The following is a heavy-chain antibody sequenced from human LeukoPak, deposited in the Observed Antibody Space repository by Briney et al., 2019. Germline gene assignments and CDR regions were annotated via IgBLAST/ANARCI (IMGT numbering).Heavy chain of an antibody. J-gene: IGHJ4*02. V-gene: IGHV1-69*13. D-gene: IGHD3-22*01. CDR3: ARGSPPRVYYDRSGYYSYYFDY. Sequence: SVKVSCKASGGTFNNYNINWVRQAPGQGLEWMGGVIPIFDTTNYAQKFQGRVAITADEPTSKPNMEVSGLRSDDTAVYYCARGSPPRVYYDRSGYYSYYFDYWGQGTLVTVSS. CDR2: VIPIFDTT. CDR1: GGTFNNYN.